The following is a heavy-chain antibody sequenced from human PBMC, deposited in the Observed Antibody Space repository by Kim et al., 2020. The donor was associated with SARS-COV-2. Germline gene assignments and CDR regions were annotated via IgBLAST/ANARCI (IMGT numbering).Heavy chain of an antibody. V-gene: IGHV4-4*02. CDR2: IYHSGST. Sequence: SETLSLTCAVSGGSISSSNWWSWVRQPPGKGLEWIGEIYHSGSTNYNPSLKSRVTISVDKSKNQFSLKLSSVTAADTAVYYCARDSRENLWSFGAFTGGYGMDVWGQETTVTVSS. CDR3: ARDSRENLWSFGAFTGGYGMDV. J-gene: IGHJ6*02. D-gene: IGHD3-16*01. CDR1: GGSISSSNW.